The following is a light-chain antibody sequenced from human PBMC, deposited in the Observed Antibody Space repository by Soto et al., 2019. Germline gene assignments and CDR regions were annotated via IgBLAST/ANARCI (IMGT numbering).Light chain of an antibody. V-gene: IGKV3-20*01. CDR3: QQYGSSPLT. Sequence: EIVLTQSPGTLSLSLGERATLSCRASQSVSSDYVAWYRQKPGQVPTVLIYRASTRATGIPDRFSGSGSGTDFTLTMSRVEPEDFAGYYCQQYGSSPLTFGGGTKGDIK. J-gene: IGKJ4*01. CDR1: QSVSSDY. CDR2: RAS.